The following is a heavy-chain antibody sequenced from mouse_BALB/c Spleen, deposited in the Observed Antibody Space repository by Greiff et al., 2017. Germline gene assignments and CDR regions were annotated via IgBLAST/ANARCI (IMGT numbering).Heavy chain of an antibody. Sequence: EVKLVESGGGLVKPGGSLKLSCAASGFTFSSYTMSWVRQTPEKRLEWVATISSGGGNTYYPDSVKGRFTISRDNAKNNLYLQMSSLRSEDTALYYCARTGMAYWGQGTLVTVSA. CDR3: ARTGMAY. J-gene: IGHJ3*01. CDR2: ISSGGGNT. D-gene: IGHD4-1*01. V-gene: IGHV5-9*03. CDR1: GFTFSSYT.